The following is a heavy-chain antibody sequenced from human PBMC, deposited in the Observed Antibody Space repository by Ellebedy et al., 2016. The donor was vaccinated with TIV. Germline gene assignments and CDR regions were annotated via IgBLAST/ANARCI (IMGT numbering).Heavy chain of an antibody. D-gene: IGHD3/OR15-3a*01. V-gene: IGHV1-18*01. CDR2: ISGYNGNT. Sequence: AASVKVSCKASGYIFSSFGISWVRQAPGQGPEWLGWISGYNGNTHYAQKFQGRVPMTTDTSTSTAHLDLKTLRSDDTAVYYCARDQLDNRGLDVWGQGTTVTVS. J-gene: IGHJ6*02. CDR3: ARDQLDNRGLDV. CDR1: GYIFSSFG.